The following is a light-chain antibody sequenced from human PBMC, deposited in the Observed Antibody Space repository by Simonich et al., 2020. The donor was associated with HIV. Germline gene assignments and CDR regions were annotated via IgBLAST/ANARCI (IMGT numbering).Light chain of an antibody. J-gene: IGKJ2*01. V-gene: IGKV4-1*01. CDR3: QQYYSTPYT. CDR1: QSLLYSSNNKNY. Sequence: DIVMTQSPESLAVSLGERATINCKSSQSLLYSSNNKNYLAWYQQKPGQPPKLLIYWASTRESGVPDRFSGSGSGTDFTLTISSLQAEDVAVYYCQQYYSTPYTFGQGTKLEIK. CDR2: WAS.